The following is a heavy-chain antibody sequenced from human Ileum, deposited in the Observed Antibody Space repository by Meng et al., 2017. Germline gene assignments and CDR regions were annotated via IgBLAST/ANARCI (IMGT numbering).Heavy chain of an antibody. J-gene: IGHJ5*02. V-gene: IGHV3-66*02. CDR2: IYPGCST. Sequence: VLLCGSASGVGPPRGSLVLSCADSVFTVSSNFLSWARQGPGKGRECISIIYPGCSTSYPDSLKGRFTISRDNSKNTVHLQMNSLRPEDTAVYYCARAGNDDSWNWFDPWCQGTLVTVSS. CDR1: VFTVSSNF. CDR3: ARAGNDDSWNWFDP. D-gene: IGHD1-1*01.